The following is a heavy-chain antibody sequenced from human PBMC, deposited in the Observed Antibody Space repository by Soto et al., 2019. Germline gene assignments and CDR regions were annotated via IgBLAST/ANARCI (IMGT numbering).Heavy chain of an antibody. Sequence: ASVKVSCKASGYIFTNYTISWVRQAPGQGLEWMGWISAYKGYTNYAEKFQGRVTMTTDKSTSTAYMELSSLRSEDTAVYYCARSIGYCSGGSCSYFDYWGQGTLVTVSS. J-gene: IGHJ4*02. CDR3: ARSIGYCSGGSCSYFDY. CDR1: GYIFTNYT. CDR2: ISAYKGYT. V-gene: IGHV1-18*01. D-gene: IGHD2-15*01.